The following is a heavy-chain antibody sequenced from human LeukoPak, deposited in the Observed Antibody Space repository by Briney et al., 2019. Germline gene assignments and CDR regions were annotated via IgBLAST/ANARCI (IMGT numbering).Heavy chain of an antibody. CDR2: ISAYNGNT. Sequence: ASVKVSCKASGYTFTSYSISWVRQAPGQGLEWMGWISAYNGNTNYAQKLQGRVTMTTDTSTSTAYMELRSLRSDDTAVYYCARDVNYYGSGSYYFVYYFDYWGQGTLVTVSS. V-gene: IGHV1-18*01. CDR3: ARDVNYYGSGSYYFVYYFDY. J-gene: IGHJ4*02. D-gene: IGHD3-10*01. CDR1: GYTFTSYS.